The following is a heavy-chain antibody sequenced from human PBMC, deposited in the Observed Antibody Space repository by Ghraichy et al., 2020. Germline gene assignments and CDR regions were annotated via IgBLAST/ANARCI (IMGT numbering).Heavy chain of an antibody. Sequence: SETLSLTCAVYGGSFRAYLWSWIRQPPGKGLEWIGEINHSGSTNYNPSLKSRVTISVDSSKSQFSMRLTSVTAADTAVYYCARTDVVVVPPVATKGNFDPWGQGTLVTVSS. J-gene: IGHJ5*02. V-gene: IGHV4-34*01. CDR1: GGSFRAYL. CDR3: ARTDVVVVPPVATKGNFDP. D-gene: IGHD2-2*01. CDR2: INHSGST.